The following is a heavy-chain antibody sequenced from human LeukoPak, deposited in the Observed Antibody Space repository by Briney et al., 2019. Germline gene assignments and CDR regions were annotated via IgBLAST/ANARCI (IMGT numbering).Heavy chain of an antibody. CDR2: INPNSGGT. V-gene: IGHV1-2*02. CDR1: GYTFTGYY. CDR3: ARDELKWGTNLIQGY. J-gene: IGHJ4*02. Sequence: GASVKVSCKASGYTFTGYYMHWVRQAPGQGLEWMGWINPNSGGTNYAQKLQGRVTMTTDTSTSTAYMELRSLRSDDTAVYYCARDELKWGTNLIQGYWGQGTLVTVSS. D-gene: IGHD1/OR15-1a*01.